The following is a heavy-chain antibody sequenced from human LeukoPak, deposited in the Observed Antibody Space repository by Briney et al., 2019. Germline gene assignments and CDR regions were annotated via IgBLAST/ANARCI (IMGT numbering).Heavy chain of an antibody. CDR1: GYSISSGYY. Sequence: SSETLSLTCTVSGYSISSGYYWGWIRQPPGKGLEWIGSIYYSGNTYYNPSLKSRVTISADTSKNQFSLKLTSVTAADTAVYYCARGMITEEFGYWGQGMLVTVSS. D-gene: IGHD3-16*01. J-gene: IGHJ4*02. V-gene: IGHV4-38-2*02. CDR2: IYYSGNT. CDR3: ARGMITEEFGY.